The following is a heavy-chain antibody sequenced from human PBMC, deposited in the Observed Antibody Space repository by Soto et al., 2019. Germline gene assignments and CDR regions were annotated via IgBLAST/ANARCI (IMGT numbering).Heavy chain of an antibody. CDR3: AREQGAGSVPAAIWFDP. CDR2: IYYSGST. CDR1: GGSISSGGYY. Sequence: SETLSLTCTVSGGSISSGGYYWSWIRQHPGKGLEWIGYIYYSGSTYYNPSLKSRVTISVDTSKNQFSLKLSSVTAADTAVYYCAREQGAGSVPAAIWFDPWGQGTLVT. V-gene: IGHV4-31*03. D-gene: IGHD2-2*01. J-gene: IGHJ5*02.